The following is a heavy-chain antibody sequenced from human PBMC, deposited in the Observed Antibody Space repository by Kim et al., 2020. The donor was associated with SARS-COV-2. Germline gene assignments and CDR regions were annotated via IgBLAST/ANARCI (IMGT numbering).Heavy chain of an antibody. V-gene: IGHV4-39*07. CDR2: IYYSGST. CDR3: ARAPEERILDY. Sequence: SETLSLTCTVSGGSISSSSYYWGWIRQPPGKGLEWIGSIYYSGSTYYNPSLKSRVTISVDTSKNQFSLKLSSVTAADTAVYYCARAPEERILDYWGQGTLVTVSS. J-gene: IGHJ4*02. D-gene: IGHD6-25*01. CDR1: GGSISSSSYY.